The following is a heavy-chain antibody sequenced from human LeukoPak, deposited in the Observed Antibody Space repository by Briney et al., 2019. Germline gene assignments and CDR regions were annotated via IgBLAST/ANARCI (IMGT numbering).Heavy chain of an antibody. CDR2: ISSSSSYI. D-gene: IGHD2-15*01. CDR1: GFTFSNAW. V-gene: IGHV3-21*01. CDR3: ARLGSHNIVVVVAATLDY. J-gene: IGHJ4*02. Sequence: GGSLRLSCAASGFTFSNAWMSWVRQAPGKGLEWVSSISSSSSYIYYADSVKGRFTISRDNAKNSLYLQMNSLRAEDTAVYYCARLGSHNIVVVVAATLDYWGQGTLVTVSS.